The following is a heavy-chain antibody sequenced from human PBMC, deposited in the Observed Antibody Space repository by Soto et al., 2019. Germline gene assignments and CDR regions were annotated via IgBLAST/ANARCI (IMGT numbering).Heavy chain of an antibody. CDR2: IKFDGSIT. Sequence: EVQLVESGGGLVQPGGSLRLSCVASGFTFSDYWMHLVRQAPGKGLVWVSRIKFDGSITSHADSVKGRFTISRDNARNTVHLQMNSLRAEDTGVYYCARGLRNYYGVDVWGQGTTVTVSS. V-gene: IGHV3-74*01. J-gene: IGHJ6*02. D-gene: IGHD4-17*01. CDR1: GFTFSDYW. CDR3: ARGLRNYYGVDV.